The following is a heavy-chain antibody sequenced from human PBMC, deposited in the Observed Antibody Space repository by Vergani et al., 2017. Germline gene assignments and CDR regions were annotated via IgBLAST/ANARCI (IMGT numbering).Heavy chain of an antibody. D-gene: IGHD6-6*01. CDR2: INHSGST. J-gene: IGHJ4*02. V-gene: IGHV4-59*12. Sequence: QVQLQESGPGLVKPSETLSLTCTVSGGSISSYYWSWIRQPPGKGLEWIGEINHSGSTNYNPSLKSRVTISVDTSKNQFSLKLSSVTAADTAVYYCARRRFIAARPFDYWGQGTLVTVSS. CDR3: ARRRFIAARPFDY. CDR1: GGSISSYY.